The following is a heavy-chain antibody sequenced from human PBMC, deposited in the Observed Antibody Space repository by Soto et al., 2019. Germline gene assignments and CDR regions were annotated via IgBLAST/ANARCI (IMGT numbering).Heavy chain of an antibody. Sequence: PSETLSLTCTVSGGSISGSYWSWIRQTPGKVLEWVGYIHYSGSTNYNPSLKSRVTMSVDSAKNQFSLQLSSVTAADTAVYFCTKYRRTDAEPYSFDYWGQGALVTVSS. CDR1: GGSISGSY. D-gene: IGHD2-2*01. CDR2: IHYSGST. J-gene: IGHJ4*02. CDR3: TKYRRTDAEPYSFDY. V-gene: IGHV4-59*01.